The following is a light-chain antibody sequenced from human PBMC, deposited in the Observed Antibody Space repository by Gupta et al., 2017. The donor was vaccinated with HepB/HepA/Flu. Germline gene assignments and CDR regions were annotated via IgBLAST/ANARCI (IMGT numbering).Light chain of an antibody. J-gene: IGKJ1*01. CDR2: AVS. V-gene: IGKV3-20*01. CDR3: QQYDSFPWT. CDR1: QSVTDSQ. Sequence: IVLTQSPGTLSLSPGERATLSCRTSQSVTDSQLAWYQQKPGQAPRLLIYAVSSRATGVPDRVSGSGSGTDFTLTISSLEPEDFAVYYCQQYDSFPWTFGQGTKVEIK.